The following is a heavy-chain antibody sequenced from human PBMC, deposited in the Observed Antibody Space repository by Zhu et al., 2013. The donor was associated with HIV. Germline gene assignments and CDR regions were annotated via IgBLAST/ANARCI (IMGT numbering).Heavy chain of an antibody. CDR2: ISGYNNNT. J-gene: IGHJ3*02. Sequence: AQLVQSGAEVEKPGASVRVSCKASGYSFTTYGISWVRQAPGQGLEWMGWISGYNNNTNYAQKFQGRVTMTTDTSTSTAYMELRSLRSDDTAVYYCARDLYSTSSRPFDIWGQGTMVTVSS. CDR3: ARDLYSTSSRPFDI. V-gene: IGHV1-18*01. CDR1: GYSFTTYG. D-gene: IGHD6-6*01.